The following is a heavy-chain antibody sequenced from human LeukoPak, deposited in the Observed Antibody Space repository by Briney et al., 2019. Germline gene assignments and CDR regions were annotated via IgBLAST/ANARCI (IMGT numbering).Heavy chain of an antibody. J-gene: IGHJ6*03. CDR1: GGSISNYY. Sequence: SETLSLTCSVSGGSISNYYWTWIRQPPGKGLEWIGYTSYRGITDSNPSLETRLTISLDTSKNQFSLRLRSVTAADTAVYYCARVPWVTATNHYMGVWGKGTTVTVSS. CDR3: ARVPWVTATNHYMGV. V-gene: IGHV4-59*01. CDR2: TSYRGIT. D-gene: IGHD2-15*01.